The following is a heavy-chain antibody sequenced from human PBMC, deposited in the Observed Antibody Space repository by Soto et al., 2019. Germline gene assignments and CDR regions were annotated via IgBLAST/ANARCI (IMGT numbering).Heavy chain of an antibody. CDR3: AKDARKLAYCGGDCYSGPPYFDY. V-gene: IGHV3-30*18. J-gene: IGHJ4*02. Sequence: GGSLRLSCAASGFTFSSYGMHWVRQAPGKGLEWVAVISYDGSNKYYADSVKGRFTISRDNSKNTLYLQMNSLRAEDTAVYYCAKDARKLAYCGGDCYSGPPYFDYWGQGTLVTVSS. CDR1: GFTFSSYG. CDR2: ISYDGSNK. D-gene: IGHD2-21*02.